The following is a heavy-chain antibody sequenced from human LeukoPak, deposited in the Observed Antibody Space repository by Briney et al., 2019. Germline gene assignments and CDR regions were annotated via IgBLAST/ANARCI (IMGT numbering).Heavy chain of an antibody. CDR1: GFTLSDSA. V-gene: IGHV3-73*01. J-gene: IGHJ5*02. CDR3: TRDRGTYNWLDP. Sequence: GGSLKLSCAASGFTLSDSAIHWVRQASGKGLEWVGLIDRPAKSYATAYGASVGGRFTISRDDSKNTAYLQMDSLKTEDTALYYCTRDRGTYNWLDPWGQGTLITVSS. CDR2: IDRPAKSYAT. D-gene: IGHD1-26*01.